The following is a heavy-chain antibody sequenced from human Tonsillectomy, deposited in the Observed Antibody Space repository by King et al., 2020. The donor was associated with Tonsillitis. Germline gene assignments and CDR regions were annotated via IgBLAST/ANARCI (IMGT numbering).Heavy chain of an antibody. J-gene: IGHJ4*02. V-gene: IGHV3-23*04. CDR3: AKVPDFWSGYYMDPTQVGFDY. Sequence: VQLVESGGGLVQPGGSLRLSCAASGFTFSSYAMSWVRQAPGKGLEWVSAISGSGDSTYYADSVKGRFTISRDNSKNTLYLQMNSLRAEDTAVYYCAKVPDFWSGYYMDPTQVGFDYWGQGTLVTVSS. CDR1: GFTFSSYA. D-gene: IGHD3-3*01. CDR2: ISGSGDST.